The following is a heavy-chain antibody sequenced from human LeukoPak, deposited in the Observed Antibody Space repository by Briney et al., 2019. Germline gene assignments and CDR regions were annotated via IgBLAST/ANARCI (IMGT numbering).Heavy chain of an antibody. CDR3: AKATGYSSGWFDY. Sequence: GGSLRLSCAASGFTFSSYAMSWVRQAPGKGLEWVSAISGSGGSTYYADSVKVRFTISRDNSKNTLYLQMNSPRAEDTAVYYCAKATGYSSGWFDYWGQGTLVTVSS. D-gene: IGHD6-19*01. CDR1: GFTFSSYA. V-gene: IGHV3-23*01. CDR2: ISGSGGST. J-gene: IGHJ5*01.